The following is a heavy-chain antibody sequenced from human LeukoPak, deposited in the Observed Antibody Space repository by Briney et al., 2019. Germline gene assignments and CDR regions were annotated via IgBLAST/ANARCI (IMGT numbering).Heavy chain of an antibody. Sequence: GGSLRLSSAASDFTLRSYSMNWVRKSPRIVLEGASYISSSSSTIYYANSVRGRFTISRDNSKNTLYLQANSLRAEDTAVYHCARSYEPGYYYYYMDVWGKGTTVIVFS. CDR2: ISSSSSTI. CDR1: DFTLRSYS. D-gene: IGHD3-16*01. V-gene: IGHV3-48*01. CDR3: ARSYEPGYYYYYMDV. J-gene: IGHJ6*03.